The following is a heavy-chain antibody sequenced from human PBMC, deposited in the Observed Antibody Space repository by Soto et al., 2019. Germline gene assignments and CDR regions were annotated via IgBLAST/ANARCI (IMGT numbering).Heavy chain of an antibody. CDR3: ARAFTMVRGFDP. D-gene: IGHD3-10*01. CDR1: GGSISSYY. CDR2: IYYSGST. Sequence: QVQLQESGPGLVKPSETLSLTCTVSGGSISSYYWSWIRQPPGKGLEWIGYIYYSGSTNYNPSLKSRVTISVDTSKNQFSLKLTSVTAADTAVYYCARAFTMVRGFDPWGQGTLVTVSS. J-gene: IGHJ5*02. V-gene: IGHV4-59*01.